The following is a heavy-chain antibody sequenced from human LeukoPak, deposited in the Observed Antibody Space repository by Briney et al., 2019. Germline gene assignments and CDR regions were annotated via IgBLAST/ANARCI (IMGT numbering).Heavy chain of an antibody. CDR1: GYTFTSYG. V-gene: IGHV1-18*01. J-gene: IGHJ5*02. Sequence: ASVKVSCKASGYTFTSYGISWVRQAPGQGLEWMGWISAYNGNTNYAQKLQGRVTMTTGTSTSTAYMELRSLRSDDTAVYYCARNPVEMATTRGDWFDPWGQGTLVTVSS. D-gene: IGHD5-24*01. CDR2: ISAYNGNT. CDR3: ARNPVEMATTRGDWFDP.